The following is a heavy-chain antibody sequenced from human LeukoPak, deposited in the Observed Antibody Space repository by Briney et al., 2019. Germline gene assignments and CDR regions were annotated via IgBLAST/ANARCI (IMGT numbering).Heavy chain of an antibody. CDR3: ARGLEGYDSSGYYLVDSDY. CDR1: GYTFTSYD. D-gene: IGHD3-22*01. CDR2: MNPNSGNT. V-gene: IGHV1-8*01. Sequence: ASVKVSCKASGYTFTSYDINWVRQATGQGLEWMGWMNPNSGNTGYAQKFQGRVTMTRNTSISTAYMELSSLRSEDTAVYYCARGLEGYDSSGYYLVDSDYWGQGTLVTVSS. J-gene: IGHJ4*02.